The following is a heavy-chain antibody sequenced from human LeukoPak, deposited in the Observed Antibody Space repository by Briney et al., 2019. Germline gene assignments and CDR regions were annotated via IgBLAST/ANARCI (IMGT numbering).Heavy chain of an antibody. J-gene: IGHJ4*01. D-gene: IGHD1-14*01. V-gene: IGHV3-53*01. CDR3: ARDLTPGGYFDY. CDR1: GFTISSNY. Sequence: GGSLRLSCAASGFTISSNYMSWVRQAPGKGLEWVSVIYSGGSTFYADSVKGRFTISRDNSKNTLYLQMNSLRAEDTAVYYCARDLTPGGYFDYWGQGTLVTVSS. CDR2: IYSGGST.